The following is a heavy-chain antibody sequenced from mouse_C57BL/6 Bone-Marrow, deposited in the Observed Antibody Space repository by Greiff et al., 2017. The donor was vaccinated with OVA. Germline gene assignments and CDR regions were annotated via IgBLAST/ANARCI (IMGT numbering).Heavy chain of an antibody. CDR1: GYTFTDYY. D-gene: IGHD1-1*01. V-gene: IGHV1-26*01. Sequence: LVEPGASVKISCKASGYTFTDYYMNWVKQSHGKSLEWIGDINPNNGGTSYNQKFKGKATLTVDKSSSTAYMELRSLTSEDSAVYYCARGDYGSSYGFAYWGQGTLVTVSA. J-gene: IGHJ3*01. CDR2: INPNNGGT. CDR3: ARGDYGSSYGFAY.